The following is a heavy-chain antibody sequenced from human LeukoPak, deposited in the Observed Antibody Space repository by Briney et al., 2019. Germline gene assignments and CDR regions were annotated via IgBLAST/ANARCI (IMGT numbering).Heavy chain of an antibody. V-gene: IGHV1-2*02. CDR2: INPNSGGT. CDR3: AGGKVRGVIITSFGY. J-gene: IGHJ4*02. Sequence: ASVKVSCKASGYTFTGYYMHWVRQAPGQGLEWMGWINPNSGGTNYAQKFQGRVTMTRDTSISTAYMELSRLRSDDTAVYYCAGGKVRGVIITSFGYWGQGTLVTVSS. D-gene: IGHD3-10*01. CDR1: GYTFTGYY.